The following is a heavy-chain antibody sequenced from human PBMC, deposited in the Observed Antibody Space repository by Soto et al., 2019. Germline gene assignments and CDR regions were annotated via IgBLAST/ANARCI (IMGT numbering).Heavy chain of an antibody. J-gene: IGHJ4*02. V-gene: IGHV4-31*03. CDR1: GGSISSGGYY. CDR2: IYYSGST. D-gene: IGHD4-17*01. CDR3: ARKRGGSMTTLTTGRFDY. Sequence: QVQLQESGPGLVKPSQTLSLTCTVSGGSISSGGYYWSWIRQHPGKGLEWIGYIYYSGSTYYNPSLMSRVTISVDTSKNQFSLKLSSVTAADTAVYYCARKRGGSMTTLTTGRFDYWGQGTLVTVSS.